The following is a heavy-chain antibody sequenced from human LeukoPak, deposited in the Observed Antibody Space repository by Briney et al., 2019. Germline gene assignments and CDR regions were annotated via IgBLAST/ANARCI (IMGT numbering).Heavy chain of an antibody. J-gene: IGHJ6*03. CDR3: ARLNWNYYYYYMDV. V-gene: IGHV4-39*01. CDR2: IYYSGST. CDR1: GGSISSSSYY. Sequence: PSETLSLTCTVSGGSISSSSYYWGWIRQPPGKGLEWIGSIYYSGSTYYNPSLKSRVTMSVDTPKNQFSLKLSSVTAADTAVYYCARLNWNYYYYYMDVWGKGTTVTVSS. D-gene: IGHD1-1*01.